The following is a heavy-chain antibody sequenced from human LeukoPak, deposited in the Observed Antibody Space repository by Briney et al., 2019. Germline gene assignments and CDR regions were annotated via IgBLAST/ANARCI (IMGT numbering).Heavy chain of an antibody. CDR3: AKDESYSSPDNWFDP. D-gene: IGHD6-13*01. V-gene: IGHV3-30-3*01. CDR1: GFTFSSYA. CDR2: ISYDGSNK. Sequence: GGSLRLSCAASGFTFSSYAMHWVRQAPGKGLEWVAVISYDGSNKYYADSVKGRFTISRDNSKNTLYLQMNSLRAEDTAVYYCAKDESYSSPDNWFDPWGQGTLVTVSS. J-gene: IGHJ5*02.